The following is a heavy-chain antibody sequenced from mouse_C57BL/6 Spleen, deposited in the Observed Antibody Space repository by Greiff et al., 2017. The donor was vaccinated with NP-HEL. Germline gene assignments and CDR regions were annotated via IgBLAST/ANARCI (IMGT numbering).Heavy chain of an antibody. CDR2: IRSKSSNYAT. V-gene: IGHV10-3*01. D-gene: IGHD2-1*01. CDR3: VREGDYGTQFAY. CDR1: GFTFNTYA. Sequence: EVQVVESGGGLVQPKGSLKLSCAASGFTFNTYAMHWVRQAPGKGLEWVARIRSKSSNYATYYADSVKDRFTISRDDSQSMLYLQMNNLKTEDTAMYYCVREGDYGTQFAYWGQGTLVTVSA. J-gene: IGHJ3*01.